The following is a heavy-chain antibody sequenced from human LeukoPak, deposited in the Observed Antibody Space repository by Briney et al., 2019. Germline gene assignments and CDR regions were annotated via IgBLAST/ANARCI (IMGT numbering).Heavy chain of an antibody. V-gene: IGHV3-33*01. J-gene: IGHJ4*02. D-gene: IGHD2-2*01. CDR3: AREVYCSSTSCHFSDY. Sequence: PGGSLRLSCAASGFTFSSYGMHWVRQAPGKGLEWVAVIWYDGSNKYYADSVKGRFTISRDNAKNSLYLQMNSLRAEDTALYYCAREVYCSSTSCHFSDYWGQGTLVTVSS. CDR2: IWYDGSNK. CDR1: GFTFSSYG.